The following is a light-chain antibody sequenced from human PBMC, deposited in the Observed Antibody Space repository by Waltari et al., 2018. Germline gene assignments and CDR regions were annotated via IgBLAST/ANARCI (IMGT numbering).Light chain of an antibody. Sequence: SYELTQPSSVSVSPGQTARITCSGDVLAKKKYARWFQQKPGQAPVLVIYKDSERPSGIPERFASSSSGTTVTLTISGAQVEDEADYYCYSAADNIGVFGGGTKLTVL. V-gene: IGLV3-27*01. CDR2: KDS. CDR3: YSAADNIGV. J-gene: IGLJ3*02. CDR1: VLAKKKY.